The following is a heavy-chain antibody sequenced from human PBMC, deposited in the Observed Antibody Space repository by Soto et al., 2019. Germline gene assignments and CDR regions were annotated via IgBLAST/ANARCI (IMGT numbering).Heavy chain of an antibody. CDR3: ARWSLGAFDI. CDR2: IYYSGST. V-gene: IGHV4-59*08. J-gene: IGHJ3*02. D-gene: IGHD1-26*01. CDR1: GGSISSYY. Sequence: SETLSLTCTVSGGSISSYYWSWIRQPPGKGLEWIGYIYYSGSTNYNPSLKSRVTISVDTSKNQFSLKLSSVTAADTAVYYCARWSLGAFDIWGQGTMVTVSS.